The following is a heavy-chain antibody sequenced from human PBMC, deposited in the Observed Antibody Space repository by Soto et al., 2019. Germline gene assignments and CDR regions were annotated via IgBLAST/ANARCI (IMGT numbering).Heavy chain of an antibody. Sequence: QVRLVQSGPEVKKPGASVKVSCKASGYTFTTFGISWVRQAPGQGLEWVGWISANNGNTKYSQKFQGRVSLTTETSGGKPYVELGGLSSGHTAVYYWGRSAPFDIYPKTPGEFGGQGPLVPVPS. J-gene: IGHJ4*02. V-gene: IGHV1-18*01. CDR1: GYTFTTFG. D-gene: IGHD3-16*01. CDR3: GRSAPFDIYPKTPGEF. CDR2: ISANNGNT.